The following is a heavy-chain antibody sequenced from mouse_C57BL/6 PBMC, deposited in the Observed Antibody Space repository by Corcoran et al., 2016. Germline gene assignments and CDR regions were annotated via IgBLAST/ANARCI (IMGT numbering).Heavy chain of an antibody. CDR3: AGGSTLYYYAMDY. J-gene: IGHJ4*01. V-gene: IGHV1-80*01. Sequence: QVQLQQSGAELVKPGASVKISCKASGYAFSSYWMNWVKQRPGKGLEWIGQIYPGDGDTNYNGKFKGKATLTADKSSSTAYMQLSSLTSEDSAVYFCAGGSTLYYYAMDYWGQGTSVTVSS. CDR1: GYAFSSYW. CDR2: IYPGDGDT.